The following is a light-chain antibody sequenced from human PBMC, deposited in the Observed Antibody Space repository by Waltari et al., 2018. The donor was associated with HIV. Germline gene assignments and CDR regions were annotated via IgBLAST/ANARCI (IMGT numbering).Light chain of an antibody. CDR1: SSNLGNNS. Sequence: QFVLTQPPSVSAAPGQKVTISCSGTSSNLGNNSVSWYQQLPGTAPKPLSYANDKRPSGSSDRFSGSKSGTSATLGITGLQTGDEADYYCGTWDSGLTMTSVFGGGTKVTVL. J-gene: IGLJ3*02. CDR2: AND. CDR3: GTWDSGLTMTSV. V-gene: IGLV1-51*02.